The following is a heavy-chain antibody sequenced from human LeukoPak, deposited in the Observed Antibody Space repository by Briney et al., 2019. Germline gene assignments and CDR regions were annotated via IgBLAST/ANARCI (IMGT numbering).Heavy chain of an antibody. D-gene: IGHD3-16*01. CDR2: INQDGGEK. J-gene: IGHJ4*02. CDR3: ARYRHLYY. Sequence: PGGSLRLSCAASGFTFSSYGMHWVRQAPGKGLEWVASINQDGGEKYSLDSVKGRFTISRDNTKSSLYLQMNSLGAEDTAMYYCARYRHLYYWGQGTLVTVSS. CDR1: GFTFSSYG. V-gene: IGHV3-7*01.